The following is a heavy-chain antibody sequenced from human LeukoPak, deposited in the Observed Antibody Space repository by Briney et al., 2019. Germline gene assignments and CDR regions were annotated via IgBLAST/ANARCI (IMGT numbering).Heavy chain of an antibody. Sequence: SVKVSCKASGGSFSSYAINWVRQAPGQGLEWMGGIIPIFGTANYAQKFQDRVTITAVESMSTVYMELSSLRSEDTAVYYCARGWLAESMVVTPYNYWGQGTLVTVSS. CDR3: ARGWLAESMVVTPYNY. J-gene: IGHJ4*02. CDR2: IIPIFGTA. V-gene: IGHV1-69*01. CDR1: GGSFSSYA. D-gene: IGHD4-23*01.